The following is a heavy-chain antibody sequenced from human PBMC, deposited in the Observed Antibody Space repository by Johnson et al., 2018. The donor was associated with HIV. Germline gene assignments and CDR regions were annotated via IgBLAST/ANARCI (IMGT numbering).Heavy chain of an antibody. D-gene: IGHD3-22*01. Sequence: MQLVESGGGLVQPGGSLRLSCAASGFTFSSYWMSWVRQAPGKGLEWVANIKQDGSEKYYVDSVKGRFTISRDNAKNTLYLQMNSLRAEDTAVYYCAKDVGNYWPNAFDVWGQGTMLTVSS. CDR3: AKDVGNYWPNAFDV. V-gene: IGHV3-7*01. CDR1: GFTFSSYW. CDR2: IKQDGSEK. J-gene: IGHJ3*01.